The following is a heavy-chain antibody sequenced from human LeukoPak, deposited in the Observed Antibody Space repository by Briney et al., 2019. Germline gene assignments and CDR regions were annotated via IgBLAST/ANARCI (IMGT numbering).Heavy chain of an antibody. CDR2: IAYDGSNK. CDR1: GFTFSSYG. Sequence: GRSLRLSCAASGFTFSSYGMPWVRQAPGKGLEWVAVIAYDGSNKNYADSVKGRFTISRDNSKNTLYLQMNSLRAEDTAVYYCAKDLGYQLLWGSPHDYWGQGTLVTVSS. V-gene: IGHV3-30*18. CDR3: AKDLGYQLLWGSPHDY. J-gene: IGHJ4*02. D-gene: IGHD2-2*01.